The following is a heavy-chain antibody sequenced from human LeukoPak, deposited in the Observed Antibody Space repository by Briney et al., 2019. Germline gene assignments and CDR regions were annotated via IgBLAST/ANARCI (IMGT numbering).Heavy chain of an antibody. CDR2: IYHTGTT. D-gene: IGHD1-26*01. J-gene: IGHJ4*02. CDR3: ARDRGTTGYYYLDS. Sequence: SETLSLTCSVSGGPITEYYWSWIRQPPGKGLEWIGYIYHTGTTNYSPSLKSRVSMSVDASRSQFSLKLVSVTAADTAVYYCARDRGTTGYYYLDSWGRGILVTVSS. V-gene: IGHV4-59*01. CDR1: GGPITEYY.